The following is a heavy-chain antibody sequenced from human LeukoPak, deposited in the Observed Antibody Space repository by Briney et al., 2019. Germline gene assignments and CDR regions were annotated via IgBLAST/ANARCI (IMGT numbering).Heavy chain of an antibody. D-gene: IGHD4-17*01. CDR1: GGSFSGYY. J-gene: IGHJ4*02. Sequence: SETLSLTCTVSGGSFSGYYCTWIRQPPGKGLEWTGEINHSGSANYNPSLKSRVTISLDTSKNQFSLKLSSVTAADTAVYYCARGQGTVTTHWGQGTLVTVSS. V-gene: IGHV4-34*01. CDR2: INHSGSA. CDR3: ARGQGTVTTH.